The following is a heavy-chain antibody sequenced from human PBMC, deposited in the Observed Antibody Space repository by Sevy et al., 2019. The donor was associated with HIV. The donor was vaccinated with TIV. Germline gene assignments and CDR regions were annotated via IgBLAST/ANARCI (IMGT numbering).Heavy chain of an antibody. J-gene: IGHJ5*02. CDR2: IYYSGST. CDR1: GGSISSYY. CDR3: ARGEQWLVEGGWFDP. D-gene: IGHD6-19*01. Sequence: SETLSLTCTVSGGSISSYYWSWIRQPPGKGLEWIGYIYYSGSTNYNPSLKSPVTISVDTSKNQFSLKLSSVTAADTAVYYCARGEQWLVEGGWFDPWGQGTLVTVSS. V-gene: IGHV4-59*01.